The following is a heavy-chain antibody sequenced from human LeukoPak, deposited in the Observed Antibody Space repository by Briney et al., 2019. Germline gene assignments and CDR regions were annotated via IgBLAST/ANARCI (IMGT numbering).Heavy chain of an antibody. CDR2: IYHSGST. J-gene: IGHJ4*02. Sequence: SETLSLTCSVSGYSISSGYYWGWIRQPPGKGLEWIGSIYHSGSTYYNPSLKSRVTISVDTSKNQFSLKLSSVTAADTAEYYCAGDSSGYVDYWGQGTLVTVSS. CDR1: GYSISSGYY. CDR3: AGDSSGYVDY. V-gene: IGHV4-38-2*02. D-gene: IGHD3-22*01.